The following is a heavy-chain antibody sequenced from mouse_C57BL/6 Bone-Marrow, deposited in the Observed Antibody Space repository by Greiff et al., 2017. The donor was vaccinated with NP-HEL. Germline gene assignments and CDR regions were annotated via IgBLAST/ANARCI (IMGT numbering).Heavy chain of an antibody. CDR2: ISYDGSN. D-gene: IGHD1-1*01. CDR1: GYSIISGYY. Sequence: VQLQQSGPGLVKPSQSLSLTCSVSGYSIISGYYWNWIRQFPGNQLEWMAYISYDGSNNYNPSLKNRISITRDISMNQFFLKLTSVTTEDTATYYCAREGGYYGSPFAYWGQGTLVTVSA. V-gene: IGHV3-6*01. CDR3: AREGGYYGSPFAY. J-gene: IGHJ3*01.